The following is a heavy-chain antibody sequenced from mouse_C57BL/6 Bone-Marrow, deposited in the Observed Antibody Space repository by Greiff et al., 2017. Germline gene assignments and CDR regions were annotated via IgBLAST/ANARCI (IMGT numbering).Heavy chain of an antibody. Sequence: VQLQQSGAELVKPGASVKLSCTASGYNFKDYYMHWVKQRTEQGLEWIGRIDPGDGDTKYAPKFKGKATMTADTSSNTAYLQLSSLTSEDPAVYYCARLGRGDFDYWGQGTTLTVSS. CDR3: ARLGRGDFDY. V-gene: IGHV14-2*01. CDR1: GYNFKDYY. J-gene: IGHJ2*01. CDR2: IDPGDGDT. D-gene: IGHD4-1*01.